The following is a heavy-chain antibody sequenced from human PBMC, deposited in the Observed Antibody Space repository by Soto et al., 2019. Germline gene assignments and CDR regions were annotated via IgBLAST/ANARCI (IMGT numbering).Heavy chain of an antibody. Sequence: EVQLVESGGGLVQPGGSLRLSCAASGFTVSSHYMSWVRQAPGKGLEWVSVIYSGGSTYYADSVKGRFTISRDNSKNTLYLQMNSLRAEDTAVYYCARVTMVRGVSDYWGQGTLVTVSS. J-gene: IGHJ4*02. CDR2: IYSGGST. CDR3: ARVTMVRGVSDY. CDR1: GFTVSSHY. V-gene: IGHV3-66*01. D-gene: IGHD3-10*01.